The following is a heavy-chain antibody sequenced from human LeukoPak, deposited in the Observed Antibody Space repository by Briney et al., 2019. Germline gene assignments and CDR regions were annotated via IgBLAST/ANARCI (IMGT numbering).Heavy chain of an antibody. Sequence: GGSLRLSCAASGFTFSSYEMNWVRQAPGKGLEWVSYISSSGSTIYYADSVEGRFTISRDNAKNSLYLQMNSLRGEDTAVYYCARDGTPIYSSGWVYMDVWGKGTTVTISS. J-gene: IGHJ6*04. D-gene: IGHD6-25*01. CDR2: ISSSGSTI. V-gene: IGHV3-48*03. CDR3: ARDGTPIYSSGWVYMDV. CDR1: GFTFSSYE.